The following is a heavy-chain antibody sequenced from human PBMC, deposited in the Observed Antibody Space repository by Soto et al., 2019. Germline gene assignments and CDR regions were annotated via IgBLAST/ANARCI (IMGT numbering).Heavy chain of an antibody. CDR2: INHSGST. Sequence: SETLSLTCAVYGGSFSGYYWSWIRQPPGKGLEWIGEINHSGSTNYNPSLKSRVTISVDTSKNQFSLKLSSVTAADTAVYYCARRGVAAAVHQYYFDYWGQGTLVTVSS. V-gene: IGHV4-34*01. CDR3: ARRGVAAAVHQYYFDY. D-gene: IGHD6-13*01. CDR1: GGSFSGYY. J-gene: IGHJ4*02.